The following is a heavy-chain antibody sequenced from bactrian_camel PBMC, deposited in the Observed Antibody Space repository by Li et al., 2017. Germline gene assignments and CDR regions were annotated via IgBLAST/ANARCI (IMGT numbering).Heavy chain of an antibody. CDR3: RTDSHYGGSLWSCNR. Sequence: HVQLVESGGGSVQAGQPLRLTCAASPTTDGIDAMAWFRHAPGKEREGIATIYTAFRSTFYANSVKGRFTVSIDKAKDTVYLQMNSLKPEDTAMYSCRTDSHYGGSLWSCNRWGQGTQVTVS. CDR2: IYTAFRST. D-gene: IGHD6*01. J-gene: IGHJ4*01. V-gene: IGHV3S54*01. CDR1: PTTDGIDA.